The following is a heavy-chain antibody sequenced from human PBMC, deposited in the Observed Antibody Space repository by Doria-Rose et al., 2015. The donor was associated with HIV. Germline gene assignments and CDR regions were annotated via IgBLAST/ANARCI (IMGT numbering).Heavy chain of an antibody. D-gene: IGHD6-13*01. CDR2: IFSDDER. V-gene: IGHV2-26*01. CDR3: ARIKSSRWYHKYYFDF. CDR1: GVSLSSPGMG. Sequence: ESGPVLVKPTETLTLTCTVSGVSLSSPGMGVSWIRQPPGKALEWLANIFSDDERSYKTSLKSRLTISRGTSKSRVVLTMTDMDPVDTATYYCARIKSSRWYHKYYFDFWGQGTLVIVS. J-gene: IGHJ4*02.